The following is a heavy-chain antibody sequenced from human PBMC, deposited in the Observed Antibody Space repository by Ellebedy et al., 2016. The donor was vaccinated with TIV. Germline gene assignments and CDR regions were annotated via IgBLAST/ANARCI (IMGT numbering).Heavy chain of an antibody. D-gene: IGHD2-21*02. J-gene: IGHJ4*02. Sequence: MPSETLSLTCAVYGGSFSGYSWSWIRQSPGKGLEWIGEINHSGSTNYNPSLKSRVTISVDTSKNQFSLKLSSVTAADTAVYYYARGEMTSMTSFDYWGQGTLVTVSS. CDR3: ARGEMTSMTSFDY. V-gene: IGHV4-34*01. CDR2: INHSGST. CDR1: GGSFSGYS.